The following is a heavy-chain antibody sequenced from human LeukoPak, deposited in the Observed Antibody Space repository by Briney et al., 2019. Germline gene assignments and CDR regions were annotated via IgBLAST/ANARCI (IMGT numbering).Heavy chain of an antibody. J-gene: IGHJ1*01. CDR3: ARVVVAATGFQH. CDR1: GFTFSSYS. CDR2: ISSSSSYI. Sequence: GGSPRLSCAASGFTFSSYSMNWVRQAPGKGLEWASSISSSSSYIYYADSVKGRFTISRDNAKNSLYLQMNSLRADDTAVYYCARVVVAATGFQHWGQGTLVTVSS. V-gene: IGHV3-21*01. D-gene: IGHD2-15*01.